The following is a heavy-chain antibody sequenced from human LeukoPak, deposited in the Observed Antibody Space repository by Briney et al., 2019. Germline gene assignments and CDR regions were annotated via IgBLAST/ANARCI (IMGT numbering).Heavy chain of an antibody. D-gene: IGHD6-13*01. CDR1: GFTFNNYA. V-gene: IGHV3-23*01. Sequence: GGSLRLSCAASGFTFNNYAMGWVRQAPGKGLEWVSSITSSGDSTFYADSVKGRFTISRDSSKNTLSLQMNSLRDDDTAVYHCARVGSSWPHYYFDYWGQGTLVTVSS. J-gene: IGHJ4*02. CDR2: ITSSGDST. CDR3: ARVGSSWPHYYFDY.